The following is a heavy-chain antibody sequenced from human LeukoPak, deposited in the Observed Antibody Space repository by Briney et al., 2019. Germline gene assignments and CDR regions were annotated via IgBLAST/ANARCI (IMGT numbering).Heavy chain of an antibody. V-gene: IGHV4-39*01. CDR1: GGSISSSSYY. J-gene: IGHJ6*02. Sequence: SETLPLTCTVSGGSISSSSYYWGWIRQPPGKGLEWIGSIYYSGSTYYNPPLKSRVTISVDTSKNQFSLKLSSVTAADTAVYYCATMLSYYYYGMDVWGQGTTVTVSS. CDR2: IYYSGST. D-gene: IGHD2-8*01. CDR3: ATMLSYYYYGMDV.